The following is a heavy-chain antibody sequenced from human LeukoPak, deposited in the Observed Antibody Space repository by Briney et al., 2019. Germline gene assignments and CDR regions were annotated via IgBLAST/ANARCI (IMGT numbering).Heavy chain of an antibody. CDR1: GFTFSSYW. Sequence: GGSLRLSCAASGFTFSSYWMHWVRQAPGKGLVWVSRINSDGSSTSYADSVKGRFTISRDNAKNTLYLQMNSLRAEDTSVYYCARDWNTGSSYENLFEYWGQGSLVTVSS. CDR3: ARDWNTGSSYENLFEY. CDR2: INSDGSST. J-gene: IGHJ4*02. V-gene: IGHV3-74*01. D-gene: IGHD1-26*01.